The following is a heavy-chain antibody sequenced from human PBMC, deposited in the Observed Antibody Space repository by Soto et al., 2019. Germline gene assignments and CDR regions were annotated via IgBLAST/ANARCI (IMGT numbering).Heavy chain of an antibody. CDR2: INSDGSST. D-gene: IGHD3-10*01. CDR1: GFTFSSYW. V-gene: IGHV3-74*01. J-gene: IGHJ4*02. CDR3: ARVPLDYYGSGSYRYYFDY. Sequence: GGSLRLSCAASGFTFSSYWMHWVRQAPGKGLVWVSRINSDGSSTSYADSVKGRFTISRDNAKNTLYLQMNSLRAEDTAVYYCARVPLDYYGSGSYRYYFDYWGQGTLVTVSS.